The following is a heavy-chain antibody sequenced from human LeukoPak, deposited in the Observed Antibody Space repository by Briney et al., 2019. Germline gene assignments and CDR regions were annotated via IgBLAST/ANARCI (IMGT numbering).Heavy chain of an antibody. CDR1: GYTFTNYG. V-gene: IGHV1-2*02. Sequence: ASVKVSRKASGYTFTNYGITWVRQAPGQGLEWMGWINPNSGATNYAQKFQGRVTMTRDTSISTASMELSSLKPDDTAVYYCARDPGTTIFGVVIDAFDIWGQGTMVTVSS. D-gene: IGHD3-3*01. CDR3: ARDPGTTIFGVVIDAFDI. CDR2: INPNSGAT. J-gene: IGHJ3*02.